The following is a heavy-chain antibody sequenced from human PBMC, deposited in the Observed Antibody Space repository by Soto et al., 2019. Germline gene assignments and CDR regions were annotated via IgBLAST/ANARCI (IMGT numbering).Heavy chain of an antibody. V-gene: IGHV3-33*01. Sequence: QVQLVESGGGVVQTGRSLRLSCSASGITFSSYGMHWVRQAPGKGLEWVAIIWYAGTKTYYADSVKGRFTVSRDNSQDTLYLQMINLRAEDTAVYYCASHYYDTTYYERRGLDFWGQGTQVAVSS. J-gene: IGHJ4*02. D-gene: IGHD3-22*01. CDR1: GITFSSYG. CDR3: ASHYYDTTYYERRGLDF. CDR2: IWYAGTKT.